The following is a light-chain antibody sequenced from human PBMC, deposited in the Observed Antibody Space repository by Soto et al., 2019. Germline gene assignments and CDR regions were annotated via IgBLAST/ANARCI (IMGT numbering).Light chain of an antibody. CDR1: QTISSW. Sequence: DIQMTQCPSSLAASVGDRVTISCRASQTISSWLAWYQQKPGKAPKVMIYKASTLKSGVPSRFSGSGSGTECTLTISSLQPDDVATYYCQHYNSYSEALGQGTKVDI. J-gene: IGKJ1*01. V-gene: IGKV1-5*03. CDR3: QHYNSYSEA. CDR2: KAS.